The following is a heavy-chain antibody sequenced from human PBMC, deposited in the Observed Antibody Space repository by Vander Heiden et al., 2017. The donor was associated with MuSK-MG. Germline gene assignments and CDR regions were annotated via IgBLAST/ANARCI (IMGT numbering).Heavy chain of an antibody. CDR1: GYTFTGYS. CDR2: TNPNSGGT. CDR3: ARGAGTTDSDY. V-gene: IGHV1-2*02. J-gene: IGHJ4*02. Sequence: QVPLGQSGAEVQTPGASVKVSCKASGYTFTGYSLPRVRQAPGQGLEWMGWTNPNSGGTNYAQKFQGRVTMTRDTSISTAYMELSRLRSDDTAVYYCARGAGTTDSDYWGQGTLVTVSS. D-gene: IGHD1-7*01.